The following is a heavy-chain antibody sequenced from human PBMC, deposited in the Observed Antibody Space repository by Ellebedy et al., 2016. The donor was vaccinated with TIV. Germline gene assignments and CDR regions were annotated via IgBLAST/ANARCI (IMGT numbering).Heavy chain of an antibody. Sequence: GGSLTLSXAASGFTVRSNFMSWVRQAPGRGLECVSIIFSGGVTNYADSVKVRFTISRDRSKNTLYLQMNSLRAEDTAVYYCARLELLATPDAFDIWGQGTKVTVSS. CDR1: GFTVRSNF. CDR3: ARLELLATPDAFDI. CDR2: IFSGGVT. D-gene: IGHD1-26*01. V-gene: IGHV3-53*01. J-gene: IGHJ3*02.